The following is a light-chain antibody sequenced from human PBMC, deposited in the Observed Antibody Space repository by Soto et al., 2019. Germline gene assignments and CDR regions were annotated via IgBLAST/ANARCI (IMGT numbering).Light chain of an antibody. V-gene: IGLV2-8*01. J-gene: IGLJ1*01. CDR2: EVN. CDR3: SSYAGSSKV. Sequence: QSVLTQPPSASGSPGQSVAISCSGTSSDVGGYNYVSWYQQHPGKAPKLMIYEVNKPPSGVPDRFSGSKSGNTASLTGSGLQAEDEAYYSCSSYAGSSKVFGAGTKLTVL. CDR1: SSDVGGYNY.